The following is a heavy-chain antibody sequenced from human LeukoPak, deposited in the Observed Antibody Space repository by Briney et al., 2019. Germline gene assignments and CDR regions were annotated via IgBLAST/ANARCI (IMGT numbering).Heavy chain of an antibody. CDR2: IYYSGST. Sequence: PSETLSLTCTVSGGSISSYYWSWIRQPPGKGLEWVGYIYYSGSTYYNPSLKSRVTISVDTSKNQFSLKLSSVTAADTAVYYCARDLEGPVDYWGQGTLVTVSS. CDR1: GGSISSYY. V-gene: IGHV4-59*12. J-gene: IGHJ4*02. CDR3: ARDLEGPVDY.